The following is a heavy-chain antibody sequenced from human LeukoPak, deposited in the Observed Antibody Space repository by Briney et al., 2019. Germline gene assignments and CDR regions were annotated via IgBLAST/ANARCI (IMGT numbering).Heavy chain of an antibody. CDR2: IDSSGNT. Sequence: PSETLSLTCTVSGASISSGSYFWSWIRQSAGRGLEWIGRIDSSGNTNYNLSLKSRVTMSLDTSKNQFSLKLSSVTAADTAVYYCAREAIPNGVWRVGWFDPWGQGTLVTVFS. V-gene: IGHV4-61*02. D-gene: IGHD2-8*01. CDR1: GASISSGSYF. J-gene: IGHJ5*02. CDR3: AREAIPNGVWRVGWFDP.